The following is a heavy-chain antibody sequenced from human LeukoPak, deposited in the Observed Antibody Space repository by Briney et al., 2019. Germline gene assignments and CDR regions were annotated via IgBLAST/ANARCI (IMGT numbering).Heavy chain of an antibody. CDR1: GGSISSYY. CDR3: ARGDYSNCDY. V-gene: IGHV4-59*01. CDR2: IYYSGST. D-gene: IGHD4-11*01. Sequence: SETLSLTCTVSGGSISSYYWSWIRQPPGKGLEWIGCIYYSGSTNYNPSLKSRVTISVDTSKNQFSLKLSSVTAADTAVYYCARGDYSNCDYWGQGTLVTVSS. J-gene: IGHJ4*02.